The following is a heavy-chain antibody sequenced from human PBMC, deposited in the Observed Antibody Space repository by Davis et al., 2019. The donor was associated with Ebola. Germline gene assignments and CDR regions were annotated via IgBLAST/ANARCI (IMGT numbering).Heavy chain of an antibody. D-gene: IGHD6-6*01. Sequence: ASVKVSCKASGYTFTSYGISWVRQAPGHGLEWMGWISAYNGNTNYAQKLQGRVTMTTDTSTSTAYMELRSLRCGDAAVYYCARVGSGGIAARMWDWFDPWGQGTLVTVSS. V-gene: IGHV1-18*04. CDR3: ARVGSGGIAARMWDWFDP. CDR1: GYTFTSYG. J-gene: IGHJ5*02. CDR2: ISAYNGNT.